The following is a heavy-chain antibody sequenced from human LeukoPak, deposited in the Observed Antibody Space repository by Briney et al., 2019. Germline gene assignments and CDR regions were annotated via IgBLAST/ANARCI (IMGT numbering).Heavy chain of an antibody. D-gene: IGHD3-9*01. Sequence: SETLSLTCAVYGGSFSGYYWSWIRQPPGKGLEWIGEINHSGSTNYNPSLKSRVTISVDTSKNQFSLKLSSVTAADTAVYYCARCTIGSDAFDIWGQGTMVTVSS. CDR1: GGSFSGYY. V-gene: IGHV4-34*01. CDR2: INHSGST. CDR3: ARCTIGSDAFDI. J-gene: IGHJ3*02.